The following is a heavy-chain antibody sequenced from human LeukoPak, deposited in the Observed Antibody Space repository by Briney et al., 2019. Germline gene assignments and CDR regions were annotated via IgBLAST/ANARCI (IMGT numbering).Heavy chain of an antibody. CDR1: GYTFTSYA. D-gene: IGHD1-1*01. Sequence: ASVKVSCKASGYTFTSYAMNWVRQAPGQGLEWMGWINTNTGNPTYAQGFTGRFVFPLDTSVSTAYLQISSLKAEDTAVYYCARETGSVEYYYYYMDVWGKGTTVTVSS. V-gene: IGHV7-4-1*02. J-gene: IGHJ6*03. CDR3: ARETGSVEYYYYYMDV. CDR2: INTNTGNP.